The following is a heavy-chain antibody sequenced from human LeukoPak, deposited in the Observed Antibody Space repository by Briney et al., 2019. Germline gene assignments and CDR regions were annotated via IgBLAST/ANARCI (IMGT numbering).Heavy chain of an antibody. CDR2: IYTSGST. CDR3: ASTNPLGRGSGSYDY. V-gene: IGHV4-4*07. J-gene: IGHJ4*02. Sequence: PSETLSLTCTVSGGSISSYYWSWIRQPAGKGLEWIGRIYTSGSTNYNPSLKSRVTMSVDTSKNQFSLKLSSVTAADTAVYYCASTNPLGRGSGSYDYWGQGTLVTVSS. CDR1: GGSISSYY. D-gene: IGHD3-10*01.